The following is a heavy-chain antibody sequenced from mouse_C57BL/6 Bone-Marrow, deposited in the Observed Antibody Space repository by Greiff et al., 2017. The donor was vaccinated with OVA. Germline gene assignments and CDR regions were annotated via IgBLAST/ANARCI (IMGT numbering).Heavy chain of an antibody. CDR1: GFNIKDDY. V-gene: IGHV14-4*01. Sequence: EVNVVESGAELVRPGASVKLSCTASGFNIKDDYMHWVKQRPEQGLEWIGWIDPENGDTEYASKFQGKATITADTSSNTAYLQLSSLTSEDTAVYYCTSYYSNTGFAYWGQGTLVTVSA. J-gene: IGHJ3*01. CDR3: TSYYSNTGFAY. CDR2: IDPENGDT. D-gene: IGHD2-5*01.